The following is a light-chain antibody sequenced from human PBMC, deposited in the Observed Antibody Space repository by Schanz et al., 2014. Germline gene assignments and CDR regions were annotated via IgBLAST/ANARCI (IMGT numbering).Light chain of an antibody. CDR2: EVN. Sequence: QSALAQPASVSGSPGQSITISCTGTTRDVANHNIVSWYQQHPGKAPKLMISEVNKRPSGVPDRFSGSKSGNTASLTISGLQAEDEADYYCCSYAGSSTWVFGGGTKLTVL. CDR3: CSYAGSSTWV. CDR1: TRDVANHNI. J-gene: IGLJ3*02. V-gene: IGLV2-23*02.